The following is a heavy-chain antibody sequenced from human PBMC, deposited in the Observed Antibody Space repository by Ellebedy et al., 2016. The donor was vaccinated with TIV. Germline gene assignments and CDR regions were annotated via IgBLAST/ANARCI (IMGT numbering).Heavy chain of an antibody. V-gene: IGHV4-34*01. CDR3: ARQGAGYSSRRGDY. CDR2: IYHSGST. D-gene: IGHD6-13*01. J-gene: IGHJ4*02. CDR1: GGSFSGYY. Sequence: SETLSLTXAVYGGSFSGYYWSWIRQPPGKGLEWIGYIYHSGSTYYNPSLKSRVTISVDRSKNQFSLKLSSVTAADTAVYYCARQGAGYSSRRGDYWGQGTLVTVSS.